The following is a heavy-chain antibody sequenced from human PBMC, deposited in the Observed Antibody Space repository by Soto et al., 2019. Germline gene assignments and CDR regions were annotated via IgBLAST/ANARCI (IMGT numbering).Heavy chain of an antibody. D-gene: IGHD3-10*01. Sequence: SETLSLTCTVSGGSISSYYWSWIRQPPGKGLEWIGYIYYSGSTNYNPSLKSRVTISVDTSKNQFSLKLSSVTAADTAVYYCATSYGNAXYTYWGQGTQVTVSS. CDR3: ATSYGNAXYTY. J-gene: IGHJ4*02. CDR1: GGSISSYY. CDR2: IYYSGST. V-gene: IGHV4-59*01.